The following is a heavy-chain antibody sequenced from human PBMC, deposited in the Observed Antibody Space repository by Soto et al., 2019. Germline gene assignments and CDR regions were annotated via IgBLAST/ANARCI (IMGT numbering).Heavy chain of an antibody. CDR3: ARAAGYSGYRAFNWFDP. Sequence: ASVKVSCKASGYTFTSYYMHWVRQAPGQGLEWMGIINPSGGSTSYAQKFQGRVTMTRDTSTSTVYMELSSLRSEDTAVYYCARAAGYSGYRAFNWFDPWGQGTLVTVSS. CDR1: GYTFTSYY. J-gene: IGHJ5*02. D-gene: IGHD5-12*01. CDR2: INPSGGST. V-gene: IGHV1-46*03.